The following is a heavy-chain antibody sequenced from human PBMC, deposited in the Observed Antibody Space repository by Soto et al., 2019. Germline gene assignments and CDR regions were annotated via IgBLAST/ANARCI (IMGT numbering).Heavy chain of an antibody. V-gene: IGHV3-30-3*01. CDR1: GFTFSSYA. J-gene: IGHJ4*02. D-gene: IGHD6-13*01. CDR3: ARDHSSSFWEPSGRFDY. CDR2: ISYDGSNK. Sequence: QVQLVESGGGVVQPGRSLRLSCAASGFTFSSYAMHWVRQATGKGLEWVAVISYDGSNKYYADSVKGRFTISRDNSKNTLYLQMNSLRAEDTAVYYCARDHSSSFWEPSGRFDYWGQGTLVTVSS.